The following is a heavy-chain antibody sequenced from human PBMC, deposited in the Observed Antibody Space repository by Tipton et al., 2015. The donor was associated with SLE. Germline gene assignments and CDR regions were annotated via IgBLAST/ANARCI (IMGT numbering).Heavy chain of an antibody. D-gene: IGHD3-22*01. J-gene: IGHJ4*02. CDR1: GGTFSSYA. Sequence: QSGPEVKKPGSSVKVSCKASGGTFSSYAISWVRQAPGQGLEWMGRIIPIFGTANYAQKFQGRVTITADESTSTAYMELSSLRSEDTAVYYCARNSLKTYYYDSSGSYYFDYWGQGTLVTVSS. CDR3: ARNSLKTYYYDSSGSYYFDY. V-gene: IGHV1-69*15. CDR2: IIPIFGTA.